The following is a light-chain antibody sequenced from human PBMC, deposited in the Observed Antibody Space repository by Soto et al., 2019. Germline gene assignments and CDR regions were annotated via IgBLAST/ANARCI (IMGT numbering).Light chain of an antibody. J-gene: IGKJ4*01. CDR1: QSVGSS. Sequence: VVLTQTPATLSLSPGERATLSCRVSQSVGSSLAWYQQKPGQAPRLLIYDASNRATGIPARFSGSGSGTDFTLTISSLEPEDFAVYYCQQRSNWPPALTFGGGTKVDI. V-gene: IGKV3-11*01. CDR2: DAS. CDR3: QQRSNWPPALT.